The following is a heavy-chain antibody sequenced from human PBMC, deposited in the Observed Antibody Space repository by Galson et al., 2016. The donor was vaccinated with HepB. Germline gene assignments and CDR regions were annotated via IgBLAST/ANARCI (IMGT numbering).Heavy chain of an antibody. Sequence: SLRLSCAASGFTFTSYNMNWVRQAPGKGLEWISYISGSASDIYYADSVKGRFTVSRDNAKNSLYLQMNSLRHEDTAGYYCARGYGGNSLDFWGQGTLVTVSS. CDR3: ARGYGGNSLDF. D-gene: IGHD4-23*01. CDR1: GFTFTSYN. J-gene: IGHJ4*02. CDR2: ISGSASDI. V-gene: IGHV3-48*02.